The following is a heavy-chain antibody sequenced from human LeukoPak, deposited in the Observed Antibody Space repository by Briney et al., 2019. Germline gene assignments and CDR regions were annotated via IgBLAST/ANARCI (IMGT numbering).Heavy chain of an antibody. Sequence: SETLSLTCTVSGGSISSGGYYWSWIRQHPGKGLERIGYIYYSGSTYYNPSLKSRVTISVDTSKNQISLKLSSVTAADTAVYYCARSNGEYDSSGYAYYWYFDLWGRGTLVTVSS. J-gene: IGHJ2*01. CDR3: ARSNGEYDSSGYAYYWYFDL. CDR2: IYYSGST. CDR1: GGSISSGGYY. D-gene: IGHD3-22*01. V-gene: IGHV4-31*03.